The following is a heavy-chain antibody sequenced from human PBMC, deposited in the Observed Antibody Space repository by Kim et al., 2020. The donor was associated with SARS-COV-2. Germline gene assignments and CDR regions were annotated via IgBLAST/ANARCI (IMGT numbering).Heavy chain of an antibody. D-gene: IGHD6-19*01. CDR3: ARLRVSRYSSGWYWFDP. CDR2: IYYSGST. J-gene: IGHJ5*02. V-gene: IGHV4-59*08. Sequence: SETLSLTCTVSGGSISSYYWSWIRQPPGKGLEWIGYIYYSGSTNYNPSLKSRVTISVDTSKNQFSLKLSSVTAADTAVYYCARLRVSRYSSGWYWFDPWGQGTLVTVSS. CDR1: GGSISSYY.